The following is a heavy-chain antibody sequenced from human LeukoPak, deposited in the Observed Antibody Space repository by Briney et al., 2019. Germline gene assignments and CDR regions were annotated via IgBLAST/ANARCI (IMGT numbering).Heavy chain of an antibody. J-gene: IGHJ5*02. CDR1: GFTFSSYA. D-gene: IGHD4-17*01. CDR3: ARGSTVTTFGWFDP. V-gene: IGHV3-30*04. CDR2: ISYDGSNI. Sequence: GGSLRLSCAASGFTFSSYAMHWVRQAPGKGLEWVAVISYDGSNIYYADYVKGRFTISRDNSKNTLYLQMNSLRPEDTAVYYCARGSTVTTFGWFDPWGQGTLVTVSS.